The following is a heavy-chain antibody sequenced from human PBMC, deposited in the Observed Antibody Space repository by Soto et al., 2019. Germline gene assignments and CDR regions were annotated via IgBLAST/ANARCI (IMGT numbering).Heavy chain of an antibody. CDR2: IYYSGST. CDR3: ARHADFSLYCSGSSCHFDY. V-gene: IGHV4-59*08. J-gene: IGHJ4*02. Sequence: SETLSLTCTVSGGSISSYYWSWIRQPPGKGLEWIGYIYYSGSTNYNPSLKSRVTISVDTSKNQFSLKLSSVTAADTAVYYCARHADFSLYCSGSSCHFDYWGQGTLVTVSS. D-gene: IGHD2-15*01. CDR1: GGSISSYY.